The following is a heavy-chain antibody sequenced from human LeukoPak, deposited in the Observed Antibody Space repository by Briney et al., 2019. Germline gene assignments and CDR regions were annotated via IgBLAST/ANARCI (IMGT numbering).Heavy chain of an antibody. CDR2: IKSKAAGGTT. V-gene: IGHV3-15*01. Sequence: GGSLRLPCAASGFTFSSVWVSWVRQAPGKGLEWVGRIKSKAAGGTTDYAAPVKGRFTISRDDSKNTLYLQMNSLKTEDTAIYYCTTGPDPTFDYWGRGTLVTVSS. CDR3: TTGPDPTFDY. J-gene: IGHJ4*02. CDR1: GFTFSSVW.